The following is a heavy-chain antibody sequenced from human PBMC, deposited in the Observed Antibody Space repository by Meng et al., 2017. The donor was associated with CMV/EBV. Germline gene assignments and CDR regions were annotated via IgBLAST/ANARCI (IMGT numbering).Heavy chain of an antibody. J-gene: IGHJ4*02. CDR2: ISSSGSTI. Sequence: SPKISGAASGFTFSSYEMNWVRQAPGKGLEWVSYISSSGSTIYYADSVKGRFTISRDNAKNSLYLQMNSLRAEDTAVYYCARDGVVVVPAASISLDYWGQGTLVTVSS. D-gene: IGHD2-2*01. CDR3: ARDGVVVVPAASISLDY. V-gene: IGHV3-48*03. CDR1: GFTFSSYE.